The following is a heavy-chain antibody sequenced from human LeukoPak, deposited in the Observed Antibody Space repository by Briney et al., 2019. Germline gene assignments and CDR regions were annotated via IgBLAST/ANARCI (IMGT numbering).Heavy chain of an antibody. Sequence: GGSLRLSCAASGFTFSSYGMHWVRQAPGKGLEWVAVISYDGSNKYYADSVKGRFTFSRDNSKNTLYLQMNSLRAEDTAVYYCAKDPRGYRPTGPFDYWGQGTLVTVSS. CDR2: ISYDGSNK. CDR1: GFTFSSYG. V-gene: IGHV3-30*18. J-gene: IGHJ4*02. CDR3: AKDPRGYRPTGPFDY. D-gene: IGHD5-18*01.